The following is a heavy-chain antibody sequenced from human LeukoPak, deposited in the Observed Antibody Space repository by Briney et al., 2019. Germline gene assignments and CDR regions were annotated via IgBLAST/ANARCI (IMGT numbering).Heavy chain of an antibody. CDR1: GGSINSGSYY. D-gene: IGHD2-2*02. Sequence: SQTLSLTCTVSGGSINSGSYYWNWIRQSAGKGLEWIGHIYTTGSTNCNPSLKSRVTISLDTSKNQFSLKLNSVTAADTAVFYCARCTSTSCYNFDYWGQGTLVTVSS. V-gene: IGHV4-61*09. CDR2: IYTTGST. J-gene: IGHJ4*02. CDR3: ARCTSTSCYNFDY.